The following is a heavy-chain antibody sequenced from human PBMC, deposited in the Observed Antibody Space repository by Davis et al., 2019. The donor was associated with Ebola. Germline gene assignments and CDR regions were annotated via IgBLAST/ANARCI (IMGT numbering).Heavy chain of an antibody. CDR2: IYYSGST. D-gene: IGHD2-2*01. Sequence: PSETLSLTCTVSGVSIGSGAYYWSWIRQHPGKGLEWIGYIYYSGSTYYNPSLKSRVTISVDTSKNQFSLKLSSVTAADTAVYYCAREYCSSTSCPAGAFDIWGQGTMVTVSS. CDR1: GVSIGSGAYY. V-gene: IGHV4-31*03. J-gene: IGHJ3*02. CDR3: AREYCSSTSCPAGAFDI.